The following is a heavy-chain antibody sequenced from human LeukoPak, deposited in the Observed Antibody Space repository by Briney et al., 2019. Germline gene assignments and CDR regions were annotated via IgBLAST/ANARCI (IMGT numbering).Heavy chain of an antibody. J-gene: IGHJ6*03. CDR3: ARGSREDIYYYYYMDV. Sequence: PSGGSLRLSCAASGFIFSSNSIHWVRQAPGKGLEWVSYISSSSSTIYYADSVKGRFTISRDNAKNSLYLQMNSLRAEDTAVYYGARGSREDIYYYYYMDVWGKGTTVTVSS. CDR2: ISSSSSTI. CDR1: GFIFSSNS. V-gene: IGHV3-48*01. D-gene: IGHD2-15*01.